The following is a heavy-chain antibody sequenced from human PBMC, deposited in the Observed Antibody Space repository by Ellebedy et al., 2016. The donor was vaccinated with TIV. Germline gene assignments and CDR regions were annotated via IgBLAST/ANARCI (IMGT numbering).Heavy chain of an antibody. Sequence: MHSETLSLTCTVPSVSMKNYYWSWIRQPPGKGLEWIGYVYYSGTTNYNPSLRSRVAISIDTSKNEISLKLTSVTAADTAVYFCARQSRFGAPYYHHAMYVWGQGTTVTVSS. CDR1: SVSMKNYY. D-gene: IGHD3-10*01. V-gene: IGHV4-59*08. J-gene: IGHJ6*02. CDR3: ARQSRFGAPYYHHAMYV. CDR2: VYYSGTT.